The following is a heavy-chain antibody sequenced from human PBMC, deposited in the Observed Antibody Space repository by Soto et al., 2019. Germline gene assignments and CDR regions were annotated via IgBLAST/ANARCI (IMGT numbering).Heavy chain of an antibody. V-gene: IGHV1-18*01. CDR3: TRGRYGDY. Sequence: QVHLVQSGAEVKKPGASVKVSCKGSGYAFTTYGITWVRQAPGQGLEWMGWISAHNGNTNYAQKHQARVTVNRETSTSTAYMEVRSLRSEDTAVYYCTRGRYGDYWGQGALVTVSS. CDR2: ISAHNGNT. D-gene: IGHD1-1*01. CDR1: GYAFTTYG. J-gene: IGHJ4*02.